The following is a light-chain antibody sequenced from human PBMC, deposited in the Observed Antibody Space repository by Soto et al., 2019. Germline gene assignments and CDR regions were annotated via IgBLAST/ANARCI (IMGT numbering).Light chain of an antibody. J-gene: IGKJ1*01. Sequence: ALRMTQSPSSLSASTGARVTITCRASQGISNWLAWYQQRPGKAPKLLVSGASTLQSGVTSRFSGSRSGTDFTLTISGLQSKDFATYYCQHDKNYPWTVGQGTKVEVK. CDR3: QHDKNYPWT. CDR1: QGISNW. CDR2: GAS. V-gene: IGKV1-8*01.